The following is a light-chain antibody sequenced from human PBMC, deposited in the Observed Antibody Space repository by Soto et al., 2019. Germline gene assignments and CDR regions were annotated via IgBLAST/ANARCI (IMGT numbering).Light chain of an antibody. V-gene: IGKV3-20*01. Sequence: EIVLTQSPGTLSLSPGERATLSCRASQSVSSSYLAWYQQKPGQAPRLLIYGASSRAIGIPDRFSGSGSGTDFTLTISRLEPEDFAVHYCQQYGSSPATFGQGTKVDIK. CDR2: GAS. J-gene: IGKJ1*01. CDR3: QQYGSSPAT. CDR1: QSVSSSY.